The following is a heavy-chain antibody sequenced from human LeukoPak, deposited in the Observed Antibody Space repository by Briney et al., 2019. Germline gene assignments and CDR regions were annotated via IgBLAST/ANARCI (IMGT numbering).Heavy chain of an antibody. J-gene: IGHJ3*02. D-gene: IGHD4-17*01. CDR3: AKDPNGDYVGAFDS. Sequence: GGSLRLSCAASGFTFNTYAMSWVRQAPAKGLEWVSAISGSGNTTFYAASVKGRFTISRDNSKNTLYLQLHGLGAEDTAVYYCAKDPNGDYVGAFDSWGQGTMVTVSS. CDR2: ISGSGNTT. CDR1: GFTFNTYA. V-gene: IGHV3-23*01.